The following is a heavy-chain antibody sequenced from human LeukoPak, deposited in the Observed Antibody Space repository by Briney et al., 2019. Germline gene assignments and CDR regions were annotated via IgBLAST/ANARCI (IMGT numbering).Heavy chain of an antibody. CDR3: ARADYGDYSPDY. D-gene: IGHD4-17*01. CDR1: GYTFTGYY. V-gene: IGHV1-2*02. J-gene: IGHJ4*02. CDR2: INPNSGGT. Sequence: ASVKVSCTASGYTFTGYYMHWVRQAPGQGLEWMGWINPNSGGTNYAQKFQGRVTMTRDTSISTAYMELSRLRSDDTAVYYCARADYGDYSPDYWGQGTLVTVSS.